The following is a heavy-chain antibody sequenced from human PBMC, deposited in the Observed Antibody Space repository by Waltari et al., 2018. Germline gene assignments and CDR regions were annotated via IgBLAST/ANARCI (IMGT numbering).Heavy chain of an antibody. CDR3: ARGGSSWYLFDY. J-gene: IGHJ4*02. V-gene: IGHV4-30-4*08. Sequence: QVQLQESGPGLVKPSQTLSLTCTVSGGSISSGDYYWSWIRQPPGKGLEWIGYIYYSGSNYYNPSLKSRVTRSVDTSKNQFALKLSSVTAADTAVYYGARGGSSWYLFDYWGQGTLVTVSS. CDR1: GGSISSGDYY. D-gene: IGHD6-13*01. CDR2: IYYSGSN.